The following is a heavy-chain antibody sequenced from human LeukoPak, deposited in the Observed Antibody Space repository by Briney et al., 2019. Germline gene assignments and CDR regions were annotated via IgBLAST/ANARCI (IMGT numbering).Heavy chain of an antibody. V-gene: IGHV4-30-2*01. CDR2: IYHSGGT. J-gene: IGHJ4*02. CDR1: GGSISSGGYS. D-gene: IGHD3-10*01. CDR3: ARVRSDFAYYYGSGAEVPFDY. Sequence: PSETLSLTCAVSGGSISSGGYSWSWIRQPPGKGLEWIGYIYHSGGTYYNPSLKSRVTISVDRSKNQFSLKLSSVTAADTAVYYCARVRSDFAYYYGSGAEVPFDYWGQGTLVTVSS.